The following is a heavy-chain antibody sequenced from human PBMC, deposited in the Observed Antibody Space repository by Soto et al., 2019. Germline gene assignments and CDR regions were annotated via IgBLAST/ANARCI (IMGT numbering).Heavy chain of an antibody. V-gene: IGHV3-7*01. Sequence: LRLSCAASGFTFSRNWMSCFRQAPGKGLEWVANITKDVSQKLYVDSVRGRFTISRDDAKNSVYLQMNNLRADDTAVYYCAKIGYNDWDFDYWGQGTLVTVSS. CDR1: GFTFSRNW. D-gene: IGHD3-22*01. J-gene: IGHJ4*02. CDR2: ITKDVSQK. CDR3: AKIGYNDWDFDY.